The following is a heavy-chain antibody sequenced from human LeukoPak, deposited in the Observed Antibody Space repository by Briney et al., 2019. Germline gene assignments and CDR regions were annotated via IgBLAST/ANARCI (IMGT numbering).Heavy chain of an antibody. J-gene: IGHJ3*02. CDR1: GFTFSSYA. V-gene: IGHV3-23*01. D-gene: IGHD6-19*01. CDR2: ISGSGGST. CDR3: AKDRYSSGWYGDDAFDI. Sequence: GGSLRLSCAASGFTFSSYAMSWVRQAPGKGLEWVSAISGSGGSTYYADSVEGRFTISRDNSKNTLYLQMNSLRAEDTAVYYCAKDRYSSGWYGDDAFDIWGQGTMVTVSS.